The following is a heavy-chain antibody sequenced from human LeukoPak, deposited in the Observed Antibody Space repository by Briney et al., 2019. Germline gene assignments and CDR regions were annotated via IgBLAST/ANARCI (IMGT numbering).Heavy chain of an antibody. D-gene: IGHD3-22*01. J-gene: IGHJ5*02. V-gene: IGHV3-49*03. Sequence: GRSLRLSCTASGFTFGDYAMSWFRQAPEKGLEWVGFVRSKAYGGTTEYAASVKGRFTISRDDSKSIAYLQMNSLKTEDTAVYYYTRAMIVVVIENWFNPWGQGTLVTVSS. CDR3: TRAMIVVVIENWFNP. CDR2: VRSKAYGGTT. CDR1: GFTFGDYA.